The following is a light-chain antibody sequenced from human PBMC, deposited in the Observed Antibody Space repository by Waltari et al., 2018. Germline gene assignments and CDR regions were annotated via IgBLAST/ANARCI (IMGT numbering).Light chain of an antibody. CDR1: QSISIK. V-gene: IGKV3-15*01. Sequence: EVVMTQSPATLSVSQGERATLSCRASQSISIKMVWYQQRPGQAPRLLIYEASMRATDIPARFSGSGSGTEFTLTISSVQSEDAAVYYCQQFNDWPRTFGQGTKVEIK. J-gene: IGKJ1*01. CDR2: EAS. CDR3: QQFNDWPRT.